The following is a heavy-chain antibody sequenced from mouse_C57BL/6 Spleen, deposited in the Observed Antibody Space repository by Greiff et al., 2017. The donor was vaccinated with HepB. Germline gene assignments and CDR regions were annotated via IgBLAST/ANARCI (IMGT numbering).Heavy chain of an antibody. CDR1: GYTFTSYW. CDR2: IHPNSGST. CDR3: ASSDGYTFDY. V-gene: IGHV1-64*01. Sequence: QVQLQQPGAELVKPGASVKLSCKASGYTFTSYWMHWVKQRPGQGLEWIGMIHPNSGSTNYNKKFKSKATLTVDKSSSTAYMQLSSLTSEDSAVYYWASSDGYTFDYWGQGTRVTVSA. D-gene: IGHD2-3*01. J-gene: IGHJ3*01.